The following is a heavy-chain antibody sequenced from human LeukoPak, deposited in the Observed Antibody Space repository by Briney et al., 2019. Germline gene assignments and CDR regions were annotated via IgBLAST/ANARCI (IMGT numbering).Heavy chain of an antibody. Sequence: ASVKVSCKASGYTFTGYYMHWVRQAPGQGLEWMGWINPNSGGTNYAQKFQGRVTMTRDTSISTAYMELSRLRPDDTAVYYCARDLLAAAGTGYWGQGTLVTVSS. CDR1: GYTFTGYY. CDR2: INPNSGGT. J-gene: IGHJ4*02. CDR3: ARDLLAAAGTGY. V-gene: IGHV1-2*02. D-gene: IGHD6-13*01.